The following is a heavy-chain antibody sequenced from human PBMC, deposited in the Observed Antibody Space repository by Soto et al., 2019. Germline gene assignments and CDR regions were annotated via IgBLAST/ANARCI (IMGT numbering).Heavy chain of an antibody. CDR3: VKDESINWYSGHFRH. CDR1: GFTFDDYA. CDR2: INWNSGSI. D-gene: IGHD6-13*01. Sequence: ESGGGVVQPGRSLRLSCAASGFTFDDYAMHWVRQVPGQGLEWVSGINWNSGSIGYGDSVKGRFAISRDNAKNSLHLQMNSLSAEDTAFYYCVKDESINWYSGHFRHWGQGTLVTVSS. J-gene: IGHJ1*01. V-gene: IGHV3-9*01.